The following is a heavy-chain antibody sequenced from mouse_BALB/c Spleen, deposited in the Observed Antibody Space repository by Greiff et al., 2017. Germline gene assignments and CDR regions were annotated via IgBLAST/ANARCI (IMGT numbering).Heavy chain of an antibody. CDR2: IDPANGNT. CDR3: ARSIYYYGSRDYYAMDY. Sequence: EVQLQQSGAELVKPGASVKLSCTASGFNIKDTYMHWVKQRPEQGLEWIGRIDPANGNTKYDPKFQGKATITADTSSNTAYLQLSSLTSEDTAVYYCARSIYYYGSRDYYAMDYWGQGTSVTVSS. J-gene: IGHJ4*01. CDR1: GFNIKDTY. D-gene: IGHD1-1*01. V-gene: IGHV14-3*02.